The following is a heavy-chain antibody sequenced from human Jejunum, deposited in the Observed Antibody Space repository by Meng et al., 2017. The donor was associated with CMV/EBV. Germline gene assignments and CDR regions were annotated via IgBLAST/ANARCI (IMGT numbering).Heavy chain of an antibody. CDR1: FSVNTYA. CDR3: AKNRPSADRPYGMDV. Sequence: FSVNTYAMNWVRQAPGKGLEWVSAISGDGRKIYYADSVKGRFTISRDNSENTVYLHMSSLRAEDTATYYCAKNRPSADRPYGMDVWGQGTTVTVSS. J-gene: IGHJ6*02. CDR2: ISGDGRKI. D-gene: IGHD6-6*01. V-gene: IGHV3-23*01.